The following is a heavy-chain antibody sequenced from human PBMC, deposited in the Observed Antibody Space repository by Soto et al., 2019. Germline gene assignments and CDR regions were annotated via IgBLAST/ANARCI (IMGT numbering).Heavy chain of an antibody. CDR1: GFNFGAYA. D-gene: IGHD6-19*01. CDR3: AKDRSENFWVYYYAMDV. V-gene: IGHV3-23*01. CDR2: ISGSSSGT. Sequence: GGSLRLSCEASGFNFGAYAMSWVRQAPGKGLEWVSGISGSSSGTYYTDSVKGRFTISRDNSKNTVYLQMNSLRGEDTAVYYCAKDRSENFWVYYYAMDVWGQGTAVTVSS. J-gene: IGHJ6*02.